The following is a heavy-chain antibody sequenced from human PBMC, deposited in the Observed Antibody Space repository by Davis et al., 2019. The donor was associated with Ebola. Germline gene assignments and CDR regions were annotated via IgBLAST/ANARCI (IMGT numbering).Heavy chain of an antibody. J-gene: IGHJ6*02. D-gene: IGHD2-15*01. CDR1: EFTFSIYG. CDR2: IGANSEDI. CDR3: ARRILGDSRGAVDV. V-gene: IGHV3-21*05. Sequence: GESLKISCAASEFTFSIYGMYWFRQPPGKGLEWVSYIGANSEDISYADSVKGRFTISRDDAKESYFLDMNSLRDEDMAVYYCARRILGDSRGAVDVWGQGTTVTVSS.